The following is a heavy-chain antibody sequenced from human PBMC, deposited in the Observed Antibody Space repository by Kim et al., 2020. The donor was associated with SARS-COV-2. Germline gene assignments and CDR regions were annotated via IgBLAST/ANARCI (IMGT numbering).Heavy chain of an antibody. CDR1: GFTFSSYG. J-gene: IGHJ5*02. CDR2: ISYDGSNK. D-gene: IGHD3-10*01. Sequence: GGSLRLSCAASGFTFSSYGMHWVRQAPGKGLEWVAVISYDGSNKYYADSVKGRFTISRDNSKNTLYLQMNSLRAEDTAVYYCAKDRGYYGSGKDWFDRWGQGTLVTISS. CDR3: AKDRGYYGSGKDWFDR. V-gene: IGHV3-30*18.